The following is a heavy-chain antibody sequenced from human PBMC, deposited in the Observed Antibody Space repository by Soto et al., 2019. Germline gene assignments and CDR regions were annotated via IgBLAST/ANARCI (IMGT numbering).Heavy chain of an antibody. J-gene: IGHJ4*02. CDR2: MNPNNGNT. Sequence: QVQLVQSGAVVKKPGASVKVSCKASGYTFTSHDFNWVRQAAGQGLEWMGWMNPNNGNTYYAEKFRGRVTMTRNTSLSTAYMELSSLRSDDAAVYYCATGGNTWTLAYWGQGTVVTVSS. V-gene: IGHV1-8*01. D-gene: IGHD1-1*01. CDR1: GYTFTSHD. CDR3: ATGGNTWTLAY.